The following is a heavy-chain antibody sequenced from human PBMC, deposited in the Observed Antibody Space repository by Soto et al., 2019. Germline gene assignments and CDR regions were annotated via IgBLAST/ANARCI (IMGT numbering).Heavy chain of an antibody. D-gene: IGHD2-21*02. CDR3: AKDYFSIVVVTAIHY. J-gene: IGHJ4*02. CDR2: ISGSGGST. Sequence: GESLKISCAASGFTFSSYAMSWVRQAPGKGLEWVSVISGSGGSTYYADSVKGRFTISRDNSKNTLYLQMNSLRAEDTAVYYCAKDYFSIVVVTAIHYWGQGTLVTVSS. CDR1: GFTFSSYA. V-gene: IGHV3-23*01.